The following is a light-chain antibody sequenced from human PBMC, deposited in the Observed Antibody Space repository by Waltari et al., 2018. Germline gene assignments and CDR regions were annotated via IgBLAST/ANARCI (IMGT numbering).Light chain of an antibody. CDR2: EVS. CDR3: CSYAGSSTYV. CDR1: SSDVGSYNL. V-gene: IGLV2-23*02. Sequence: QSALTQPASVSGSPGQSITISCTGTSSDVGSYNLVSWSQQPPGKAPKRMIYEVSKRPSGVFNRFSGSKSGNTASLTISGLQAEDEADYYCCSYAGSSTYVFGTGTKVTVL. J-gene: IGLJ1*01.